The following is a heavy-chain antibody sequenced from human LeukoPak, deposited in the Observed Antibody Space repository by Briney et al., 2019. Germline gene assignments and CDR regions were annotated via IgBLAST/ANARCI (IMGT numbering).Heavy chain of an antibody. Sequence: PSETLSLTCTVSGGSISTNNYYWGWIRQPPGKGLEWIGSIYYSGSTYYNPSLKSRITISVDTSKNQFSLKLSSVTAADTAVYFCASDLYYYDSNGYYWFDAFDVWGQGTMVTVSS. CDR2: IYYSGST. J-gene: IGHJ3*01. CDR1: GGSISTNNYY. D-gene: IGHD3-22*01. V-gene: IGHV4-39*01. CDR3: ASDLYYYDSNGYYWFDAFDV.